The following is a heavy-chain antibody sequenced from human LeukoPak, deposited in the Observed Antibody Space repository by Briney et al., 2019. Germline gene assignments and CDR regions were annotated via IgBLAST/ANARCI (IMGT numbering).Heavy chain of an antibody. CDR1: GFSFSDYY. CDR2: ISSSGGNI. D-gene: IGHD5-12*01. Sequence: GGSLRLSCAASGFSFSDYYMSWIRQAPGKGLEWVSYISSSGGNIYYADSVKGRFTISRDNAKNSLYLQMNSLRAEDTAVYYCARADGYDPIYYYYGMDVWGQGTTVTVSS. CDR3: ARADGYDPIYYYYGMDV. V-gene: IGHV3-11*01. J-gene: IGHJ6*02.